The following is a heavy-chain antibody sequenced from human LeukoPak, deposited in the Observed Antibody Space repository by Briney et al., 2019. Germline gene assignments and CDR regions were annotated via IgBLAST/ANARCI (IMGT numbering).Heavy chain of an antibody. Sequence: SQTLSLTCTVSGGSFTNYYWSWVRLPPGKGLEWIGYRYYSVNTIYNPSLKSRVTMSLDTSKNQFFLTLSSVTAADTAIYYCAKHDDIAVFRNGMDVWGPGTTVTVSS. D-gene: IGHD6-19*01. CDR2: RYYSVNT. CDR3: AKHDDIAVFRNGMDV. CDR1: GGSFTNYY. V-gene: IGHV4-59*08. J-gene: IGHJ6*02.